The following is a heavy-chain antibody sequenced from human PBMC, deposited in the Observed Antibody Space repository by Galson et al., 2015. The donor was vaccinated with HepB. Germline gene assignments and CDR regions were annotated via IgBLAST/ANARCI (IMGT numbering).Heavy chain of an antibody. CDR2: IIPILGIA. D-gene: IGHD3-22*01. CDR3: ASTMIVVVPWEAAFDI. CDR1: GGTFSSYT. V-gene: IGHV1-69*02. Sequence: SVKVSCKASGGTFSSYTISWVRQAPGQGLEWMGKIIPILGIANYAQKFQGRVTITADNSTSTAYMGLSSLRSEDTAVYYCASTMIVVVPWEAAFDIWGQGTMVTVSS. J-gene: IGHJ3*02.